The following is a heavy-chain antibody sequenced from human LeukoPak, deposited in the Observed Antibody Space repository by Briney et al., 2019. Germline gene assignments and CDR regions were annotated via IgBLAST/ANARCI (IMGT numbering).Heavy chain of an antibody. V-gene: IGHV4-31*11. CDR3: ARGQQPGAFDI. J-gene: IGHJ3*02. D-gene: IGHD6-13*01. CDR1: GGSFRGYY. CDR2: IYYSGST. Sequence: SETLSLTCAVYGGSFRGYYWSWIRQHPGKGLEWIGYIYYSGSTYYNPSLKSRVTISVDTSKNQFSLKLSSVTAADTAVYYCARGQQPGAFDIWGQGTMVTVSS.